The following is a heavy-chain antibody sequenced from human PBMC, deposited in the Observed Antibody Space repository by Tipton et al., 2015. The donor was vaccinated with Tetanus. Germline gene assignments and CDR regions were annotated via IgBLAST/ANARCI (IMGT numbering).Heavy chain of an antibody. V-gene: IGHV3-9*01. D-gene: IGHD3-3*01. CDR3: AKGLGFYGMDV. CDR1: GFTFSSYG. J-gene: IGHJ6*02. CDR2: ITWNSGSI. Sequence: SLRLSCAASGFTFSSYGMHWVRQVPGKGLEWVSGITWNSGSIGYADSVKGRFTISRDNAKNSLYLQMNSLRAEDTALYYCAKGLGFYGMDVWGQGTTVTVSS.